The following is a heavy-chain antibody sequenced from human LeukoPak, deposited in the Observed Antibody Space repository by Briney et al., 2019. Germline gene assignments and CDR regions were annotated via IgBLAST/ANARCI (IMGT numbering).Heavy chain of an antibody. Sequence: GGSLRLSCAASGFTFSSYAMSWVRQAPGKGLEWVSIVSGSGGSTYYADSVKGRFTISRDNSKNTLYVQMNSLRAEDTAVYYCARGKNSYGPYLDYWGQGTLVTVS. CDR1: GFTFSSYA. V-gene: IGHV3-23*01. CDR2: VSGSGGST. J-gene: IGHJ4*02. D-gene: IGHD5-18*01. CDR3: ARGKNSYGPYLDY.